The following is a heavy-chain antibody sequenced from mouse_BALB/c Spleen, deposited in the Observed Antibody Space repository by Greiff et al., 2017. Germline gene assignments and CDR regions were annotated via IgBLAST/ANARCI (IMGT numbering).Heavy chain of an antibody. V-gene: IGHV1-20*02. D-gene: IGHD2-2*01. CDR1: GYSFTGYF. Sequence: DVQLQESGPELVKPGASVKISCKASGYSFTGYFMNWVMQSHGKSLEWIGRINPYNGDTFYNQKFKGKATLTVDKSSSTAHMELRSLASEDSAVYYCAREGGYDGREDWGQGTTLTVSS. J-gene: IGHJ2*01. CDR2: INPYNGDT. CDR3: AREGGYDGRED.